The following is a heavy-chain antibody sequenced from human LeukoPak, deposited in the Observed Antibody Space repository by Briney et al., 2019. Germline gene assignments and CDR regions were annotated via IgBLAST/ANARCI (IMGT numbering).Heavy chain of an antibody. D-gene: IGHD2-2*01. J-gene: IGHJ4*02. CDR1: GYTFTGYY. CDR2: INPNSGGT. Sequence: ASVKVSCKASGYTFTGYYMHWVRQAPGQGLEWMGWINPNSGGTNYAQKLQGRVTMTTDTSTSTAYMELRSLRSDDTAVYYCARDCSSTSCYLGLDYWGQGTLVTVSS. V-gene: IGHV1-2*02. CDR3: ARDCSSTSCYLGLDY.